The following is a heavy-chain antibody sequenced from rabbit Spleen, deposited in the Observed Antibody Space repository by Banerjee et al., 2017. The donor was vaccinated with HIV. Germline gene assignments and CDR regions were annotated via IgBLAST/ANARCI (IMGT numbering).Heavy chain of an antibody. D-gene: IGHD2-1*01. V-gene: IGHV1S45*01. J-gene: IGHJ4*01. CDR1: GIDFSSYHY. CDR3: ARGSAAMTMVITGFYLNL. CDR2: IYTGSNEYT. Sequence: QEQLEESGGGLVQPEGSLTLTCTASGIDFSSYHYMCWVRQAPGKGLEWIGCIYTGSNEYTYYANWAKGRFTISKTSSTTVTLQMTSLTAADTATYFCARGSAAMTMVITGFYLNLWGQGTLVTVS.